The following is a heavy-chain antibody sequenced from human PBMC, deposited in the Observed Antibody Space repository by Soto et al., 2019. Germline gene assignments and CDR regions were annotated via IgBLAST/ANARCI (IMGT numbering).Heavy chain of an antibody. Sequence: EVQLLESGGGLVEPGGSLRLSCAASGFTLSSYAMSWVRQAPGKGLEWVSDISGSGGSTYYADSVKGRFTISRDNSKNTLYLQMNSLRAEDTAVYYCAKGGPSTTVDDDYFDYWGQGTLVTVSS. V-gene: IGHV3-23*01. J-gene: IGHJ4*02. CDR1: GFTLSSYA. CDR3: AKGGPSTTVDDDYFDY. D-gene: IGHD4-17*01. CDR2: ISGSGGST.